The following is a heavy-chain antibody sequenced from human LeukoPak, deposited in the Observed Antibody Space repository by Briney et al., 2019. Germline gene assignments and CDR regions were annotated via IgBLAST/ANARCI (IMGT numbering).Heavy chain of an antibody. Sequence: GGSLRLSCAASGFTFSTYTMTWVRQAPGKGLEWVSSVSGSGSSTYYADSVKGRFTVSRDNSKNTLYLQMNSLRAEDTAVYYCAKVGGLGLPRRPFDYWGQGTLVTVSS. V-gene: IGHV3-23*01. CDR3: AKVGGLGLPRRPFDY. D-gene: IGHD3-16*01. CDR2: VSGSGSST. J-gene: IGHJ4*02. CDR1: GFTFSTYT.